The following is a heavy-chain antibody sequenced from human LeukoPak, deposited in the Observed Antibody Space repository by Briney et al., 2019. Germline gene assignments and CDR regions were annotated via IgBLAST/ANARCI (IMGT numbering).Heavy chain of an antibody. CDR2: VHHTGVT. CDR3: VRSATIAVFRYGMDV. V-gene: IGHV4-59*11. CDR1: GGSITSLY. J-gene: IGHJ6*02. Sequence: SETLSLTCSVSGGSITSLYWSWVRQPPGKGLEYVGYVHHTGVTNYNPSLRGRVTVSMDASKNQFYLKLNSVTAADTAVYYCVRSATIAVFRYGMDVWGQGTTVTVSS. D-gene: IGHD6-19*01.